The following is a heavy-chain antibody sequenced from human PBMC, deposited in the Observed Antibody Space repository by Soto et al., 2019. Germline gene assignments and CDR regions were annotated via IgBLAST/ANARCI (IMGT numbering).Heavy chain of an antibody. J-gene: IGHJ6*02. D-gene: IGHD6-13*01. CDR1: GYSFTSYW. CDR3: ARHVGLAASDYYGMDV. V-gene: IGHV5-10-1*01. CDR2: IDPSDSYT. Sequence: GESLKISCKGSGYSFTSYWISWVRQMPGKGLEWMGRIDPSDSYTNYSPSFQGHVTISADKSISTAYLQWSSLKASDTAMYYCARHVGLAASDYYGMDVWGQGTTVTVSS.